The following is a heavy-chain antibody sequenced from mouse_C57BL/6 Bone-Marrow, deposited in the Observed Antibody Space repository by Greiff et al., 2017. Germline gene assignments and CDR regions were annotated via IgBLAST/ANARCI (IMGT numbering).Heavy chain of an antibody. CDR3: ARRGGSSLDD. Sequence: EVHLVESGGGLVQPGGSLKLSCAASGFTFSDYYMYWVRQTPEKRLEWVAYISNGGGSTYYPDTVKGRFTISRDNAKNTLYLQMSRLKSEDTAMYYCARRGGSSLDDWGQGTTLTVSS. CDR1: GFTFSDYY. CDR2: ISNGGGST. D-gene: IGHD1-1*01. V-gene: IGHV5-12*01. J-gene: IGHJ2*01.